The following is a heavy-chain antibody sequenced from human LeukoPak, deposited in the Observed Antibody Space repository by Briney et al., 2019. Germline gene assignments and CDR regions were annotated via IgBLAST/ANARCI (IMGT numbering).Heavy chain of an antibody. CDR2: INHSGST. D-gene: IGHD3-10*01. CDR1: GGSFSGYY. V-gene: IGHV4-34*01. CDR3: ARGLRLWFSGIWFDP. J-gene: IGHJ5*02. Sequence: SETLSLTCAVYGGSFSGYYWSWIRQPPGKGLEWIGEINHSGSTNYNPSLKSRVTISVDTSKNQFSLKLSSVTAADTAVYYCARGLRLWFSGIWFDPWGQGTLVTVSS.